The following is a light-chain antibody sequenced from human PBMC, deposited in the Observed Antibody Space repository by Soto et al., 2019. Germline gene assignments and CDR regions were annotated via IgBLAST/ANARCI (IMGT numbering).Light chain of an antibody. V-gene: IGLV1-40*01. CDR3: QSYDSSLSWV. CDR2: GNS. CDR1: SSNIGAGYD. J-gene: IGLJ2*01. Sequence: QPVLTQPPSVSGAPGQRVTISCTGISSNIGAGYDVHWYQQLPGTAPKLLIYGNSNRPSGVPDRFSGSKSGTSASLAITGLQAEDEADYYCQSYDSSLSWVFGGGTKLTVL.